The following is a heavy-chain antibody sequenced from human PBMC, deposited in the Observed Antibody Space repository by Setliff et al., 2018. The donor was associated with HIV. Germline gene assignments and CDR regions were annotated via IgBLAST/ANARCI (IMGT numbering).Heavy chain of an antibody. V-gene: IGHV4-39*01. Sequence: SETLSLTCTVSGGSIVSSSYYWGWIRQPPGKGLEWIGTMYYRGTTYNNPSLKSRVTFSADTSKNQFSLNLNSVTATDTAVYYCARLRYYDILAGYAFDYWGQGTLVTVSS. CDR2: MYYRGTT. J-gene: IGHJ4*02. CDR1: GGSIVSSSYY. D-gene: IGHD3-9*01. CDR3: ARLRYYDILAGYAFDY.